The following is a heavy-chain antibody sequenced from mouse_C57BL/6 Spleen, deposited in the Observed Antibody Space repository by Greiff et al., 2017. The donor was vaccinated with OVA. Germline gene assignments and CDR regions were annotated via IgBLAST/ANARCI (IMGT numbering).Heavy chain of an antibody. J-gene: IGHJ1*03. V-gene: IGHV1-81*01. D-gene: IGHD1-1*01. CDR3: ARRTTVSGYFGG. CDR1: GYTFTSYG. CDR2: IYPRSGNT. Sequence: QVQLQQSGAELARPGASVKLSCKASGYTFTSYGISWVKQRPGQGLEWIGEIYPRSGNTYYNEKFKGKATLTADKSSSTAYMELRSLTSEDSAVYFWARRTTVSGYFGGWGTEATVTVAS.